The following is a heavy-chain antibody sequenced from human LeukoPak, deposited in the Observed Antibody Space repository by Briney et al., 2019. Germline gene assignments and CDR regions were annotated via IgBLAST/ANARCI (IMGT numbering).Heavy chain of an antibody. Sequence: PGGSMRLSCTASGFTFGDYAMSCVRQAPGKGLEWVGFIRSKAYGGTTEYAASVKGRFTISRDDSKSIAYLQMNSLKTEDTAVYYCTRVRVLYSSSWYYPLRGNWFDPWGQGTLVTISS. J-gene: IGHJ5*02. D-gene: IGHD6-13*01. V-gene: IGHV3-49*04. CDR3: TRVRVLYSSSWYYPLRGNWFDP. CDR1: GFTFGDYA. CDR2: IRSKAYGGTT.